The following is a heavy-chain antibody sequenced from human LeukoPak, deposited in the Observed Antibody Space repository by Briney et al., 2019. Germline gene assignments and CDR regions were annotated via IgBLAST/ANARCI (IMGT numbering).Heavy chain of an antibody. CDR1: EYTFTRSG. J-gene: IGHJ4*02. CDR2: INAYNGNT. Sequence: GASVKVSCKASEYTFTRSGISWVRQAPGQGLEWMGWINAYNGNTNYAQKLQGRVTMTTDTYTSTAYMELRSLRSDDTGVYYCARKDYGSGSYYYFDYWGQGTLVTVSS. V-gene: IGHV1-18*01. D-gene: IGHD3-10*01. CDR3: ARKDYGSGSYYYFDY.